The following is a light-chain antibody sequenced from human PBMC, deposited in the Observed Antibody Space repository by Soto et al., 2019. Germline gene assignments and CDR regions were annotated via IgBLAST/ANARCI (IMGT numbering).Light chain of an antibody. V-gene: IGKV3-20*01. Sequence: EIVLTQSPGTLSLSPGERATLSCRASQSISSSYLTWYQHKPGQAPRLLIYGASSRATGIPNRFSGSGSGTEFTLTISSLEPEDFAVYYCQQYGSSSYTFGQGTQLEIK. J-gene: IGKJ2*01. CDR2: GAS. CDR1: QSISSSY. CDR3: QQYGSSSYT.